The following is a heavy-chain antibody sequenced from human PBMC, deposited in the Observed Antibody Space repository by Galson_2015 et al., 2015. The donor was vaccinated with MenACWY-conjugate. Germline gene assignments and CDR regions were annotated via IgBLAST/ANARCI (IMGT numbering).Heavy chain of an antibody. CDR3: ARTGIVGATDY. CDR2: INSDGSST. Sequence: APGKGLVWVSRINSDGSSTSYADSVKGRFTISRDNAKNTLYLQMNSLRAEDTAVYYCARTGIVGATDYWGQGTLVTVSS. D-gene: IGHD1-26*01. J-gene: IGHJ4*02. V-gene: IGHV3-74*01.